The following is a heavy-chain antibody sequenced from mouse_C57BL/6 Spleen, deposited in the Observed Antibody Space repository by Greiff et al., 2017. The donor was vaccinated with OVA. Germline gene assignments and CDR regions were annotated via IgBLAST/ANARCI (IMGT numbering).Heavy chain of an antibody. J-gene: IGHJ2*01. Sequence: VQLQQSGPGLVQPSQSLSITCTVSGFSLTSYGVHWVRQSPGKGLEWLGVIWSGGSTDYNAAFISRLSISKDNSKSQVFFKMNSLQADDTAIYYCASWADYFDYWGQGTTLTVSS. CDR1: GFSLTSYG. CDR3: ASWADYFDY. V-gene: IGHV2-2*01. CDR2: IWSGGST. D-gene: IGHD4-1*01.